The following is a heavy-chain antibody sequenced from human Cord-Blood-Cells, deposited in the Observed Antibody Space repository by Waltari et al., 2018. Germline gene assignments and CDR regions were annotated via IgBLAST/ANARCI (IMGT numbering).Heavy chain of an antibody. CDR3: ARGGGYCSSTSCYAFDI. J-gene: IGHJ3*02. CDR2: IYYSGST. CDR1: GGSISSYY. V-gene: IGHV4-59*01. D-gene: IGHD2-2*01. Sequence: QVQLQESGPGLVKPSETLSLTCTVSGGSISSYYWSWIRQPPGKGLEWIGYIYYSGSTNYNPSLKSRVTISVDTSKNQFSLKLSSVTAADTAVYYCARGGGYCSSTSCYAFDIWGHGTMVTVSS.